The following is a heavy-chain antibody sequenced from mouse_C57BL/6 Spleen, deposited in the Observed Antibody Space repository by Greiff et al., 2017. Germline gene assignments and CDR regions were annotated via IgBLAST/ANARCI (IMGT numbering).Heavy chain of an antibody. CDR2: IDPSDSET. CDR3: ARWGDDYDERYFDV. D-gene: IGHD2-4*01. V-gene: IGHV1-52*01. CDR1: GYTFTSYW. J-gene: IGHJ1*03. Sequence: QVQLQQPGAELVRPGSSVKLSCKASGYTFTSYWMHWVKQRPIKGLEWIGNIDPSDSETHYNQKFKDKATLTVDKSSSTAYMQLSSLTSEDSAVYYCARWGDDYDERYFDVWGTGTTVTVSS.